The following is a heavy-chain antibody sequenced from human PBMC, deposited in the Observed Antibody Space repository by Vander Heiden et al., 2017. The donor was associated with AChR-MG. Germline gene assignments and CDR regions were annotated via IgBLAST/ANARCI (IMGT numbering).Heavy chain of an antibody. Sequence: VPLVESGGGLVQPGGSLLPSCAASGFTFSSYSMNWVRQAPGKGLGCVSYISSSSSTIYYADSVKGRFTISRDNAKSSLYLQMNSLRAEDTAVYYCVAAIAVAGTNFDNWGQGTLVTVSS. CDR3: VAAIAVAGTNFDN. D-gene: IGHD6-19*01. CDR1: GFTFSSYS. V-gene: IGHV3-48*01. CDR2: ISSSSSTI. J-gene: IGHJ4*02.